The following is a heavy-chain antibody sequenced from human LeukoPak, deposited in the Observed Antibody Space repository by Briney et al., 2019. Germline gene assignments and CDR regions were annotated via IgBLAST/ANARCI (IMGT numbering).Heavy chain of an antibody. D-gene: IGHD6-13*01. CDR2: ISGSGGST. CDR1: GFTFKNYY. Sequence: PGGSLRLSCAASGFTFKNYYMSWIRQAPGKGLEWVSAISGSGGSTYYADSVKGRFTISRDNSKNTLYLQMNSLRAEDTAVYYCASEAAGLLDTEDYWGQGTLVTVSS. J-gene: IGHJ4*02. CDR3: ASEAAGLLDTEDY. V-gene: IGHV3-23*01.